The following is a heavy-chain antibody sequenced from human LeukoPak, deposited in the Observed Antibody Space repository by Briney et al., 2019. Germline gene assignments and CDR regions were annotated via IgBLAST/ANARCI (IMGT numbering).Heavy chain of an antibody. D-gene: IGHD1-26*01. J-gene: IGHJ4*02. Sequence: AASVKVSCKASGGTFSSYAISWVRQAPGQGLEWMGGIIPIFGTANYAQKFQGRVTITADESTSTAYMELSSLRSEDTAVYYCARERDSGSYSFPDYWGQGTLVTVSS. V-gene: IGHV1-69*13. CDR2: IIPIFGTA. CDR3: ARERDSGSYSFPDY. CDR1: GGTFSSYA.